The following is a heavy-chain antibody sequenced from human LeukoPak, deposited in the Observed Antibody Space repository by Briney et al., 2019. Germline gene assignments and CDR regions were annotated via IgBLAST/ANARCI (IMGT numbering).Heavy chain of an antibody. Sequence: GSLRLSCAASEFTFTSYSMNSVRQAPGEGLEWVSYISSSSSTKYYADSVEGRFTISRDNAKNSLYLQMNSLRAEDTAVYYCARDQYYYDSSAPPLYWGQGTLVTVSS. J-gene: IGHJ4*02. CDR2: ISSSSSTK. CDR1: EFTFTSYS. V-gene: IGHV3-48*04. CDR3: ARDQYYYDSSAPPLY. D-gene: IGHD3-22*01.